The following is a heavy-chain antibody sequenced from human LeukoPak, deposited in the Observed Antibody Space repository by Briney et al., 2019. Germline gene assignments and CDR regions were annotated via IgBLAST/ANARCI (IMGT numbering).Heavy chain of an antibody. CDR3: AREEAVEMATIPDY. V-gene: IGHV1-69*04. CDR1: GGTFSSYA. Sequence: ASVKVSCKASGGTFSSYAISWVRQAPGQGLEWMGRIIPILGIANYAQKFQGRVTITADKSTSTAYMELSSLRSEDTAMYYCAREEAVEMATIPDYWGQGTLVTVSS. D-gene: IGHD5-24*01. CDR2: IIPILGIA. J-gene: IGHJ4*02.